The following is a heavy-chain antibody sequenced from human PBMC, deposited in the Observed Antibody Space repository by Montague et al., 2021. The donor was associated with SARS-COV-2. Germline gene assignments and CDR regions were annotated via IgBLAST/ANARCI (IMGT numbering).Heavy chain of an antibody. Sequence: SLRLSCAASGFTFSDPYMDWVRQAPGKGLERVGRSRNKANGYSTEYAASVKGRFTISRDDTMNFLYLQMNSLRTEDTAIYYCTRADKSVYSFDYWGQGTLVTVSS. CDR1: GFTFSDPY. D-gene: IGHD5/OR15-5a*01. V-gene: IGHV3-72*01. CDR3: TRADKSVYSFDY. J-gene: IGHJ4*02. CDR2: SRNKANGYST.